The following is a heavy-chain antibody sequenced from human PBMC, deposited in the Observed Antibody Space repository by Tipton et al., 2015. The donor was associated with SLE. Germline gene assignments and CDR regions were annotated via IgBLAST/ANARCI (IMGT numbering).Heavy chain of an antibody. CDR2: INQDGSEK. Sequence: GSLRLSCAASGFTFSSYWMTWVRQAPGKGLEWVANINQDGSEKYYVDSVKGRFTISRDNAKNSLYLQMNSLRAEDTAVYYCARASDLRYFDWLLWGWGQGTLVIVSS. D-gene: IGHD3-9*01. CDR3: ARASDLRYFDWLLWG. J-gene: IGHJ4*02. V-gene: IGHV3-7*03. CDR1: GFTFSSYW.